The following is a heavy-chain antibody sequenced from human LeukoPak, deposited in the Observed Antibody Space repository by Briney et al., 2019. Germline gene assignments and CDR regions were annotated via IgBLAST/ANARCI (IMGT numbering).Heavy chain of an antibody. Sequence: SETLSLTCTVSGGSISSYYWNWIRQPPGKGLEWVGSLYYGGSTNYNPSLKSRVTISLDTSKNQLSLKLSSVTAADTALYYCVRQLLPGAYFLDSWGQGTLVTVSS. D-gene: IGHD5-24*01. CDR3: VRQLLPGAYFLDS. CDR1: GGSISSYY. V-gene: IGHV4-59*01. CDR2: LYYGGST. J-gene: IGHJ4*02.